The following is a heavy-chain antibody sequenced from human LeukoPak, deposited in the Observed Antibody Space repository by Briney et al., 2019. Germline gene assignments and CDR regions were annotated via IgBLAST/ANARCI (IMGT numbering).Heavy chain of an antibody. Sequence: GGSLRLSCAASGFTFSSYAMNWVRQAPGKGLEWVSATGSGGSTHYADAVKGRFTISRDNSKNTLYLQMNSLRAEDTAVYYCAKSGDGSGWSKYNFDYWGQGTLVTVSS. V-gene: IGHV3-23*01. J-gene: IGHJ4*02. CDR1: GFTFSSYA. CDR3: AKSGDGSGWSKYNFDY. D-gene: IGHD6-19*01. CDR2: TGSGGST.